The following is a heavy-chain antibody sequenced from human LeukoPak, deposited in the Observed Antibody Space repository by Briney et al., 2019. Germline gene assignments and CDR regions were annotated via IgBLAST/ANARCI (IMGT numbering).Heavy chain of an antibody. Sequence: GSLRLSCAASGFTFSGYYWSWIRQPPGKGLEWIGEINHSGSTNYNPSLKSRVTISVDTSKNQFSLKLSSVTAADTAVYYCARNKRAPASPYYYGSGSYYGMDVWGQGTTVTVSS. V-gene: IGHV4-34*01. CDR3: ARNKRAPASPYYYGSGSYYGMDV. CDR2: INHSGST. J-gene: IGHJ6*02. D-gene: IGHD3-10*01. CDR1: GFTFSGYY.